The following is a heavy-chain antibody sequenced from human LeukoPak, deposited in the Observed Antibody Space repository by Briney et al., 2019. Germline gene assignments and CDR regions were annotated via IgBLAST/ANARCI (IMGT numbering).Heavy chain of an antibody. Sequence: GESLKISCKVPGYIFTYYWIGWVRQMPGKGLEWMGIIYPGDSDTRYSPSFQGQVTISADKSISTAYLQWGSLKASDTAMYYCARSYYYDSSGPAAGHAFDIWGQGTMVTVSS. CDR2: IYPGDSDT. CDR1: GYIFTYYW. J-gene: IGHJ3*02. V-gene: IGHV5-51*01. CDR3: ARSYYYDSSGPAAGHAFDI. D-gene: IGHD3-22*01.